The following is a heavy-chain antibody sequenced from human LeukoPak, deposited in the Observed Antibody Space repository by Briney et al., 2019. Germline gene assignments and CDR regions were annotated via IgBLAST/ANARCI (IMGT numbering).Heavy chain of an antibody. J-gene: IGHJ3*02. D-gene: IGHD3-9*01. CDR3: ARDRTYYDIPDAFDI. CDR2: IRHDGSNK. CDR1: GLTFSSYG. V-gene: IGHV3-30*02. Sequence: GGSLRLSCAASGLTFSSYGMHWVRQAPGKGLEWVAFIRHDGSNKYYADSVKGRFTISRNNSKNTLYLQMNSLSAEDTAVYYCARDRTYYDIPDAFDIWGQGTMVTVSS.